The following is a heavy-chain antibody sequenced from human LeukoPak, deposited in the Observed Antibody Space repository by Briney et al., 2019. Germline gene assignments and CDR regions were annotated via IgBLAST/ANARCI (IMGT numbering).Heavy chain of an antibody. J-gene: IGHJ5*02. V-gene: IGHV1-18*01. CDR3: ARRDGYLQIPVGWFDP. Sequence: GASVKVSCKASGYTFTSYGISWVRQAPGQGLEWMGWISAYNGNTNYAQKLQGRVTMTTDTSTSTAYMELRSLRSDDTAVYYCARRDGYLQIPVGWFDPWGQGTLVTVSS. CDR2: ISAYNGNT. CDR1: GYTFTSYG. D-gene: IGHD5-24*01.